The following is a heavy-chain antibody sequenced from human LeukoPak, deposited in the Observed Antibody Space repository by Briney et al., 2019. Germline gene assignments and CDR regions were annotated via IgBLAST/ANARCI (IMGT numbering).Heavy chain of an antibody. CDR1: GGSISSSGYY. CDR2: IYYSGST. CDR3: ASVPHSGSSQYYFDY. Sequence: SETLSLTCSVSGGSISSSGYYWGWIRQPPGKGLEWIGSIYYSGSTYYNPSLKSRVTISVDTSKNQFSLKLSSVTAADTAVYCCASVPHSGSSQYYFDYWGQGTLVTVSS. J-gene: IGHJ4*02. D-gene: IGHD1-26*01. V-gene: IGHV4-39*01.